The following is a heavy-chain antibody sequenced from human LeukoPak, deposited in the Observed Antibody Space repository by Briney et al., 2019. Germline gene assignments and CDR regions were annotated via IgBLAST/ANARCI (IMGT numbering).Heavy chain of an antibody. V-gene: IGHV1-69*13. CDR3: ARVGICSSTSCPIGSWFDP. Sequence: SVTVSCKASGGTFSSYAISWVRQAPGQGLEWMGGIIPIFGTANYAQKFQGRVTITADESTSTAYMELSSLRSEDTAVYYCARVGICSSTSCPIGSWFDPWGQGTLVTVSS. CDR2: IIPIFGTA. CDR1: GGTFSSYA. D-gene: IGHD2-2*01. J-gene: IGHJ5*02.